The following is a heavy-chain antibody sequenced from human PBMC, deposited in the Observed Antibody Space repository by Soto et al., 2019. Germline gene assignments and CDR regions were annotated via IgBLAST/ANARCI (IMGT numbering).Heavy chain of an antibody. CDR3: AQCLLGVNYYYGMDV. D-gene: IGHD3-16*01. J-gene: IGHJ6*02. CDR2: IIPIFATA. CDR1: GGTFSSYA. Sequence: QVQLVQSGAEVKKPGSSVKVSCKASGGTFSSYAINWVRQAPGQGLEWMGRIIPIFATADYAQKFQGRVTITADESTSTAYMELSSLRSEDTAVYYCAQCLLGVNYYYGMDVWGQGTTVTVSS. V-gene: IGHV1-69*12.